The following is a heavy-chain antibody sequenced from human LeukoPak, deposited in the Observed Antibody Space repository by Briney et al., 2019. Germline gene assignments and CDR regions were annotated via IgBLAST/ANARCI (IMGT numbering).Heavy chain of an antibody. CDR1: GFSFSNHS. CDR3: ARMSGSRLPGY. V-gene: IGHV3-48*01. Sequence: GGSLRLSCAASGFSFSNHSMNWVRQAPGKGLEWVSYISNSASAKYYAASVKGRFTISRDNGKNSLYLQMNSLRAEDTAVYYCARMSGSRLPGYWGQGTLVAVSS. D-gene: IGHD3-3*01. J-gene: IGHJ4*02. CDR2: ISNSASAK.